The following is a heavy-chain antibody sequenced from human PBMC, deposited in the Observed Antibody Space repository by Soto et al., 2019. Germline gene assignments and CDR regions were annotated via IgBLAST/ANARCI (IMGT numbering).Heavy chain of an antibody. CDR3: ARGYYGLGGTGDY. J-gene: IGHJ4*02. Sequence: QVQLVQSGAEVKKPGASVKVSCKASGYTFTNFAMSWVRQAPGERLQWMGWINAGNGNTRYSQNFQDRVTITRATSASTAYRDLGMLSSEDTAVYYCARGYYGLGGTGDYWGQGTLVTVSS. V-gene: IGHV1-3*01. D-gene: IGHD3-10*01. CDR1: GYTFTNFA. CDR2: INAGNGNT.